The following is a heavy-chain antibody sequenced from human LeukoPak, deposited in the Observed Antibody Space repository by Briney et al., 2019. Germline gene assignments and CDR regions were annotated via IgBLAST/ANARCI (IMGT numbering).Heavy chain of an antibody. CDR2: IYYSGST. Sequence: SETLSLTCTVSGGSISSSSYYWGWIRQPPGKGLEWIGSIYYSGSTYYNPSLKSRVTISVDTSKNQFSLKLSSVTAADTAVYYCAVRATHHDYWAQGTLVTVSS. D-gene: IGHD1-26*01. J-gene: IGHJ4*02. CDR3: AVRATHHDY. V-gene: IGHV4-39*07. CDR1: GGSISSSSYY.